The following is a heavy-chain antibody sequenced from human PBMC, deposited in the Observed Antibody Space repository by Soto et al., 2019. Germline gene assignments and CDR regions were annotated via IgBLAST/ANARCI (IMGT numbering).Heavy chain of an antibody. CDR2: ISGSGSST. J-gene: IGHJ4*02. CDR3: AKDSSGYYGVVDY. V-gene: IGHV3-23*01. CDR1: GFTFSNFA. D-gene: IGHD3-22*01. Sequence: EVQLLESGGGLVQPGGSLRLSCAASGFTFSNFAMSWVRQAPGKGLEWVSAISGSGSSTYYADSVKGRFTISRDNSRNTLYLQMNSLRAEDTAVYYCAKDSSGYYGVVDYWGQGTLVTVSS.